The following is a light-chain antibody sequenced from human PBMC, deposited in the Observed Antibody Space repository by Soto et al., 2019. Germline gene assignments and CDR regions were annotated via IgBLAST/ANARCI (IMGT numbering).Light chain of an antibody. V-gene: IGKV1-12*01. J-gene: IGKJ5*01. CDR2: DAS. CDR3: QQANSFPIT. CDR1: QSISSW. Sequence: DIQMTQSPSTLSASVGDRVPITCRARQSISSWLAWYQQKPGKAPKVLIYDASSLESGVPSRFSGSGSGTDFTLTISSLQPEDFATYYCQQANSFPITFGQGTRLEIK.